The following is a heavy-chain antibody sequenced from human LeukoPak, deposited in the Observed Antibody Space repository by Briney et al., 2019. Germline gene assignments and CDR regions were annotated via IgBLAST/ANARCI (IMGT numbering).Heavy chain of an antibody. CDR2: IIPILGIA. D-gene: IGHD3-22*01. Sequence: ASVKVSCKASGGTFSSYTISWVRQAPGQGLEWMGRIIPILGIANYAQKFQGRVTITADKSTSTAYMELSSLRSEDTAVYYCAREYGSPYYYDSSGYYPPYFDIWGQGTMVTVSS. J-gene: IGHJ3*02. CDR3: AREYGSPYYYDSSGYYPPYFDI. V-gene: IGHV1-69*02. CDR1: GGTFSSYT.